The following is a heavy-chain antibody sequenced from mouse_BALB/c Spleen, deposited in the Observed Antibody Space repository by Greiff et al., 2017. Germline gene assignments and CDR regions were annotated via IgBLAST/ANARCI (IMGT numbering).Heavy chain of an antibody. V-gene: IGHV5-17*02. CDR3: ARSLTGFAY. CDR1: GFTFSSFG. Sequence: DVQLQESGGGLVQPGGSRKLSCAASGFTFSSFGMHWVRQAPEKGLEWVAYISSGSSTIYYADTVKGRFTISRDNPKNTLFLQMTSLRSEDTAMYYCARSLTGFAYWGQGTLVTVSA. J-gene: IGHJ3*01. CDR2: ISSGSSTI. D-gene: IGHD4-1*01.